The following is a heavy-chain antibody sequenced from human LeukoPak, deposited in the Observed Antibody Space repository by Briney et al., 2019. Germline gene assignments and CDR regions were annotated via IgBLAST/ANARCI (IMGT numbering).Heavy chain of an antibody. D-gene: IGHD4-17*01. V-gene: IGHV3-53*01. CDR3: ARGNIVLYGDYVFDY. CDR1: GFTVSSNY. CDR2: IYSGGST. Sequence: SGGSLRLSCAASGFTVSSNYMSWVRQAPGKGLEWVSVIYSGGSTYYADSVKGRFTISRDNSKNTLYLQMNSLRAEDTAVYYCARGNIVLYGDYVFDYWGQGTLVPSPQ. J-gene: IGHJ4*02.